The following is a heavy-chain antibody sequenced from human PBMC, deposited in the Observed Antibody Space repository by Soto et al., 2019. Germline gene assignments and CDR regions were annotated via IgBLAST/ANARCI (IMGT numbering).Heavy chain of an antibody. Sequence: SETLSLTCTVSGYFISSGSYWAWIRQPPGKGPEWIASIYHGGSTFYNPSRKGGITISVDTSNNQFSLKLASVTAADTAVYYCARVHVMVVAGSTFDDWGHGTLVTVSS. D-gene: IGHD6-19*01. CDR3: ARVHVMVVAGSTFDD. CDR2: IYHGGST. CDR1: GYFISSGSY. J-gene: IGHJ4*01. V-gene: IGHV4-38-2*02.